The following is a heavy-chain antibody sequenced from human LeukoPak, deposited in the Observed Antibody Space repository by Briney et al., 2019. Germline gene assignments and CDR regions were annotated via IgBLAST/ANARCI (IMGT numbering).Heavy chain of an antibody. CDR2: IYPADSDI. Sequence: GESLKISCKGSGYSINNYWIGWVRQMPGKGLEWMGIIYPADSDIRYSPSFQGQVTISADKSISTAYLQWSSLKASDTAMYYCARRFSSYGVQDAFDIWGQGTMVTVSS. J-gene: IGHJ3*02. CDR1: GYSINNYW. CDR3: ARRFSSYGVQDAFDI. V-gene: IGHV5-51*01. D-gene: IGHD5-18*01.